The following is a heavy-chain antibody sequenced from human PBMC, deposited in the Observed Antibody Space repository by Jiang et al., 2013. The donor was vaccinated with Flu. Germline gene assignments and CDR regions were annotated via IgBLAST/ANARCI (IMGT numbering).Heavy chain of an antibody. Sequence: LLKPSETLSLTCTVSGGSISSNNYYWGWIRQPPGKGLEWIGSIYYSGNTYYNPSLKSRVTISVDTSKNQFSLKLSSVTAADTTVYYCARHRSVYGSDFDYWGQGTLVTVSS. V-gene: IGHV4-39*01. J-gene: IGHJ4*02. CDR1: GGSISSNNYY. D-gene: IGHD3-3*01. CDR3: ARHRSVYGSDFDY. CDR2: IYYSGNT.